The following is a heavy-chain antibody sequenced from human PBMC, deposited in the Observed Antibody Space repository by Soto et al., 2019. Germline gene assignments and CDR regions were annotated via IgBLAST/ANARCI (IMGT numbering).Heavy chain of an antibody. CDR1: WGTFIRYA. V-gene: IGHV1-69*13. CDR3: ARSGYYDNWFDP. CDR2: IIPIFGTA. Sequence: SGKVSFKASWGTFIRYAISWVRQAPGQGLEWMGGIIPIFGTANYAQKFQGRVTITADESTSTAYMELSSLRSEDTAVYYCARSGYYDNWFDPWGQGTLVTVSS. J-gene: IGHJ5*02. D-gene: IGHD3-22*01.